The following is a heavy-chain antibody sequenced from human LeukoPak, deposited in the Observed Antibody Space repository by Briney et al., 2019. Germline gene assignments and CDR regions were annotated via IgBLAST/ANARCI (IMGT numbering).Heavy chain of an antibody. CDR3: ARGVGGYYYGSFDY. CDR2: INHSGST. CDR1: GGSFSGYY. D-gene: IGHD3-22*01. V-gene: IGHV4-34*01. J-gene: IGHJ4*02. Sequence: SETLSLTCAVYGGSFSGYYWSWIRQPPGKGLEWIGEINHSGSTNYNPSLKSRVTISVDTSKNQFSLKLSSVTAADTAVYYCARGVGGYYYGSFDYWGQGTLVTVSS.